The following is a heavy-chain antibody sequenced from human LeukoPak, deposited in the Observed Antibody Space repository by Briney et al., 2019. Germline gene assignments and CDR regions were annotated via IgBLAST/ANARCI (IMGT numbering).Heavy chain of an antibody. V-gene: IGHV4-61*01. J-gene: IGHJ5*02. CDR2: IYYSGST. D-gene: IGHD6-6*01. Sequence: SQTLSLTCTVSGGSISSGSYYWSWIRQPPGKGLEWIGYIYYSGSTNYNPSLKSRVTISVDTSKNQFSLKLSSVTAADTAVYYCARDLRSYSSSSMAKYNWFDPWGQGTLVTVSS. CDR3: ARDLRSYSSSSMAKYNWFDP. CDR1: GGSISSGSYY.